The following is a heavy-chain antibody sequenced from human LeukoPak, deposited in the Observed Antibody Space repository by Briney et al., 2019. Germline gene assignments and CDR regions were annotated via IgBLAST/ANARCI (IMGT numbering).Heavy chain of an antibody. V-gene: IGHV1-2*02. CDR3: ARDRDYYDSSLDY. Sequence: GASVKVSCKAPGYTFTGYYMHWVRQAPGQGLEWMGWINPNSGGTNYAQKFQGRVTMTRDTSISTAYMELSRLRSDDTAVYYCARDRDYYDSSLDYWGQGTLVTVSS. J-gene: IGHJ4*02. D-gene: IGHD3-22*01. CDR1: GYTFTGYY. CDR2: INPNSGGT.